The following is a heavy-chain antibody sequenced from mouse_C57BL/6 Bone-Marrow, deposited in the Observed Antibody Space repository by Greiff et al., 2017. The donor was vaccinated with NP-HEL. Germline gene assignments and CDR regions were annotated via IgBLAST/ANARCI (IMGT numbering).Heavy chain of an antibody. J-gene: IGHJ3*01. CDR2: INPYNGGT. Sequence: VHVKQSGPVLVKPGASVKMSCKASGYTFTDYYMNWVKQSHGKSLEWIGVINPYNGGTSYNQKFKGKATLTVDKSSSTAYMELNSLTSEDSAVYYCARSLGPSYWGQGTLVTVSA. CDR3: ARSLGPSY. V-gene: IGHV1-19*01. D-gene: IGHD4-1*01. CDR1: GYTFTDYY.